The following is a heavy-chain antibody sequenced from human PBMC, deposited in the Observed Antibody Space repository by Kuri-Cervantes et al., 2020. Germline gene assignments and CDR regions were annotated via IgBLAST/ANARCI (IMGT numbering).Heavy chain of an antibody. Sequence: GESPKTPLAAPGLTFSSYWMSWVRQAPGKGLGWVANIKQDGSEKYYVDSVKGRFTISRDSAKNSLYLQMNSLRAEDTAVYYCARAGEILTGELEDYYFDDWGQGTLVTVSS. J-gene: IGHJ4*02. CDR1: GLTFSSYW. CDR3: ARAGEILTGELEDYYFDD. V-gene: IGHV3-7*01. CDR2: IKQDGSEK. D-gene: IGHD3-9*01.